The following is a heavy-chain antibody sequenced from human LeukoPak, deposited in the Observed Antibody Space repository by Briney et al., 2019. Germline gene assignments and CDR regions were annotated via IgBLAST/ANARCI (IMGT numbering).Heavy chain of an antibody. CDR2: IYSGGST. CDR1: GFTVSSNY. J-gene: IGHJ5*02. D-gene: IGHD6-19*01. Sequence: PGGSLRLSCAASGFTVSSNYMSWVRQAPGKGLEWVSVIYSGGSTYYADPVKGRFTISRDNAKNSLYLQMNSLRAEDTAVYYCARDPSSGWYLKGWFDPWGQGTLVTVSS. CDR3: ARDPSSGWYLKGWFDP. V-gene: IGHV3-53*01.